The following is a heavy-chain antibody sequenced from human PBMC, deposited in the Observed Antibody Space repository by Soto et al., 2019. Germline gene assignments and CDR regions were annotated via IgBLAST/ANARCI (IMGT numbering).Heavy chain of an antibody. D-gene: IGHD3-3*01. V-gene: IGHV4-34*01. CDR3: ARAPRAAGITIFGPCGGQDYYYGMDV. CDR2: INHSGST. Sequence: SETLSLTCAVYGGSFSGYYWSWIRQPPGKGLEWIGEINHSGSTNYNPSLKSRVTISVDTSKNQFSLKLSSVTAADTAVYYCARAPRAAGITIFGPCGGQDYYYGMDVWGQGTTVTVSS. J-gene: IGHJ6*02. CDR1: GGSFSGYY.